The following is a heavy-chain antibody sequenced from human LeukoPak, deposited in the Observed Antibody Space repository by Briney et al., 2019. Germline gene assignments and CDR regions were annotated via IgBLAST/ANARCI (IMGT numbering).Heavy chain of an antibody. Sequence: PGGSLRLSCAASGFTFSSYSMNWVRQAPGKGLEWVSSISSSSSYIYYADSVKGRFTISRDNAKNSLYLQMNSLRAEDTAVYYCARDELGTTYYYGMDVWGQGTTVTVSS. CDR1: GFTFSSYS. CDR3: ARDELGTTYYYGMDV. CDR2: ISSSSSYI. J-gene: IGHJ6*02. D-gene: IGHD1-1*01. V-gene: IGHV3-21*04.